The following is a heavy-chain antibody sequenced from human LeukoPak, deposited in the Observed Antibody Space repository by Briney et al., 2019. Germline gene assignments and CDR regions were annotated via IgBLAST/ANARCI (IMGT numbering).Heavy chain of an antibody. J-gene: IGHJ4*02. CDR3: AKVLRMRIFDY. V-gene: IGHV3-53*01. CDR1: GFTVSTTY. D-gene: IGHD3-9*01. CDR2: IYTGGST. Sequence: GGSLRLSCAASGFTVSTTYMTWVRQAPGKGLEWVSVIYTGGSTYYADSVKGRFTISRDNSKNTLYLQMNSLRAEDTAVYYCAKVLRMRIFDYWGQGTLVTVSS.